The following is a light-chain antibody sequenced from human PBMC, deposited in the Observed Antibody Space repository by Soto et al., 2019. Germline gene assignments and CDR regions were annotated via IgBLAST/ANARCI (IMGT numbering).Light chain of an antibody. CDR1: RDIDNS. Sequence: DIRVTQSPPSLSASVGDRVTITCRASRDIDNSLAWYQQVPGKAPKLLIYAASTLQSGVPSRFRGSGSGTSFILTITSLQPEDVATYYCQKYNKAPWIFGQGTKVDIK. CDR2: AAS. J-gene: IGKJ1*01. V-gene: IGKV1-27*01. CDR3: QKYNKAPWI.